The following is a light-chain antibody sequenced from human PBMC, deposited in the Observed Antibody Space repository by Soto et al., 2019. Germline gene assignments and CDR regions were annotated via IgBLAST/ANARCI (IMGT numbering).Light chain of an antibody. CDR1: SSDVGGYNY. CDR3: RSYTSSSTWV. Sequence: QSALTQPASVSGSPGQSITFSCTGTSSDVGGYNYVSWYQQHPGKAPKLMIYEVSNRPSGVSNRFSGSKSGNTASLTISGLQAEDEADYYCRSYTSSSTWVFGGGTKPTVL. CDR2: EVS. J-gene: IGLJ3*02. V-gene: IGLV2-14*01.